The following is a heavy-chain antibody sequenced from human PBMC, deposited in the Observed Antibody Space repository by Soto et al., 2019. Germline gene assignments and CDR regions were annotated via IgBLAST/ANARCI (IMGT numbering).Heavy chain of an antibody. J-gene: IGHJ4*02. CDR1: GGSISSGGYY. D-gene: IGHD6-19*01. CDR3: ASEIAVAAAFDY. Sequence: TLSLTCTVSGGSISSGGYYWSWIRQPPGKGLEWIGYIYYSGSTYYNPSLKSRVTISVDTSKNQFSLKLSSVTAADTAVYYCASEIAVAAAFDYWGQGTLVTVSS. V-gene: IGHV4-30-4*01. CDR2: IYYSGST.